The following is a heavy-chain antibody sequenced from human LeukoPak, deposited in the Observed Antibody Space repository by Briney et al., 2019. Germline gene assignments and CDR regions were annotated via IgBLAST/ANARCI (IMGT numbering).Heavy chain of an antibody. CDR2: MNPNSGNT. CDR3: ARNWNYESYDY. V-gene: IGHV1-8*01. J-gene: IGHJ4*02. CDR1: GYTFTSYD. D-gene: IGHD1-7*01. Sequence: ASVEVSCKASGYTFTSYDINWVRRATGQGLEWMGWMNPNSGNTGYVQKFQGRVTMTRNTSISTAYMELSSLRSEDTAVYYCARNWNYESYDYWGQGTLVTVSS.